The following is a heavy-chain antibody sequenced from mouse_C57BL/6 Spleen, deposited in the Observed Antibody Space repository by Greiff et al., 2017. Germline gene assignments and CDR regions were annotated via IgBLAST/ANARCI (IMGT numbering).Heavy chain of an antibody. CDR1: GYTFTSYW. J-gene: IGHJ1*03. CDR2: IHPNSGST. Sequence: QVLLQQPGAELVKPGASVKLSCKASGYTFTSYWMHWVKQRPGQGLEWIGMIHPNSGSTNYNEKFKSKATLTVDKSSSTAYMQLSSLTSEDSAVYYCARNYYGSGYFDVWGTGTTVTVSS. CDR3: ARNYYGSGYFDV. V-gene: IGHV1-64*01. D-gene: IGHD1-1*01.